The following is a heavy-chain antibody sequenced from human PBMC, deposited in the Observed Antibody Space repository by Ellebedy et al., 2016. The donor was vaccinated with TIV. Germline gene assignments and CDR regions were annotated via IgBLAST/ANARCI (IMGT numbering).Heavy chain of an antibody. V-gene: IGHV3-13*01. J-gene: IGHJ2*01. CDR2: SGAAGDT. CDR3: ARGGPGGDNWFFGL. Sequence: GESLKISCAASGFSLTGSDLHWVRRRRGKGLEWVAASGAAGDTYYPDSVRGRFTISIESAKNSFYLQMNSLTAGDTAVYYCARGGPGGDNWFFGLWGRGTQVTVSS. CDR1: GFSLTGSD. D-gene: IGHD3-10*01.